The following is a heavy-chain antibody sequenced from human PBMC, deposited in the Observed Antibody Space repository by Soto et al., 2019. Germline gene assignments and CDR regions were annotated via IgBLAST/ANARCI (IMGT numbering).Heavy chain of an antibody. V-gene: IGHV3-74*01. Sequence: GGSLRLSCVASGFTFSTYWMHWVRQTPGEGLVWVSHTDSDGTFTTYADSVKGRFTISRDNAKNTLHLEMNRLRADDTAVYYCAKGSQYDILTAYHAFDSWGQGTLVTVSS. CDR2: TDSDGTFT. J-gene: IGHJ4*02. CDR3: AKGSQYDILTAYHAFDS. CDR1: GFTFSTYW. D-gene: IGHD3-9*01.